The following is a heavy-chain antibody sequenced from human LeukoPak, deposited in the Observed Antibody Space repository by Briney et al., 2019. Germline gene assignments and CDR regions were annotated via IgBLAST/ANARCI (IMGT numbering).Heavy chain of an antibody. CDR3: ARGPPRTGRERFFDY. J-gene: IGHJ4*02. CDR2: IYYRGTT. D-gene: IGHD1-1*01. Sequence: SETLSLTCTVSGGSTSDYYWNWIRQPPGKGLEWIGYIYYRGTTNYNPSLNSRVTISLDSSKNQFSLRLNSVTAADTAIYYCARGPPRTGRERFFDYRGQGTLVSVSS. V-gene: IGHV4-59*01. CDR1: GGSTSDYY.